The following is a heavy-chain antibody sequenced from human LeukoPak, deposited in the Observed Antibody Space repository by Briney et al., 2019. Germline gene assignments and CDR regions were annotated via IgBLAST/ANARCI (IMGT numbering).Heavy chain of an antibody. CDR2: IHHSGSS. D-gene: IGHD3/OR15-3a*01. CDR1: GGSITSYY. V-gene: IGHV4-59*01. Sequence: SETLSLTCTVSGGSITSYYWIWIRQPPGKGLEWIGFIHHSGSSNYNPSPQSRVIMSVDTSKNQFSLRLGSVTAADTAVYYCAGYKRMTGYYTVDYWGQGTLVTVSS. CDR3: AGYKRMTGYYTVDY. J-gene: IGHJ4*02.